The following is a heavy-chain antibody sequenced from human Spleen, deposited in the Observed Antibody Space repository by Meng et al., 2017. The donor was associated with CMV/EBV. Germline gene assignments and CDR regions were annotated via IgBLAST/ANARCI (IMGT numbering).Heavy chain of an antibody. CDR1: AASY. J-gene: IGHJ5*02. CDR3: AREKSIVVTPAAILGGWFDP. CDR2: IYYSGST. V-gene: IGHV4-30-4*08. Sequence: AASYWGWIRQPRGKGLEWIGYIYYSGSTHYNPSLKSRVTISVDTSKNQFSLKLSSVTAADTAVYYCAREKSIVVTPAAILGGWFDPWGQGTLVTVSS. D-gene: IGHD2-2*01.